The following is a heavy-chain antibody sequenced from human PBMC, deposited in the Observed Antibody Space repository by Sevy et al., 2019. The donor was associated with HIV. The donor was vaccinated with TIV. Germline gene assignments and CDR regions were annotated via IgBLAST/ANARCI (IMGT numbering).Heavy chain of an antibody. CDR1: GFTFSSYD. V-gene: IGHV3-13*05. CDR3: ARGSGAAGTQWFDP. D-gene: IGHD6-13*01. CDR2: IGTAGDP. Sequence: GGYLRLSCAASGFTFSSYDMHWVRQATGKGLEWVSAIGTAGDPYYPGSVKGRFTISRENAKNSLYLQMNSLRAGDTAVYYCARGSGAAGTQWFDPWGQGTLVTVSS. J-gene: IGHJ5*02.